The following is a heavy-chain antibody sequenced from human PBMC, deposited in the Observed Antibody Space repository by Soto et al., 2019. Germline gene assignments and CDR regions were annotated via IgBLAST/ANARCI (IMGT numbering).Heavy chain of an antibody. J-gene: IGHJ6*02. CDR1: GYTFTSYG. CDR2: ISAYNGNT. V-gene: IGHV1-18*01. CDR3: ERDYCSRTSCLYYYGMDV. D-gene: IGHD2-2*01. Sequence: ASVKFSCKASGYTFTSYGISWVRQAPGQGLEWMGWISAYNGNTNYSQKLQGRVTMTTDTATSTAYMELRRLRSDDTAVYYCERDYCSRTSCLYYYGMDVWGQGPTVTVSS.